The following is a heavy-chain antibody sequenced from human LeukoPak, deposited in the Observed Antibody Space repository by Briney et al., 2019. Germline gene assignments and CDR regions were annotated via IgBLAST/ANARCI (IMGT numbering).Heavy chain of an antibody. D-gene: IGHD6-13*01. CDR1: GFSLSRYG. CDR2: IQTDGNTK. Sequence: GGSLRLSCAASGFSLSRYGIHWVRQAPGKGLEWVTFIQTDGNTKYYANSVRGRFTITRDNSKNTVSLQMNSLRAEDAGIYYCAREESSLVLGGLGYWGQGTLVSVSS. V-gene: IGHV3-30*02. CDR3: AREESSLVLGGLGY. J-gene: IGHJ4*02.